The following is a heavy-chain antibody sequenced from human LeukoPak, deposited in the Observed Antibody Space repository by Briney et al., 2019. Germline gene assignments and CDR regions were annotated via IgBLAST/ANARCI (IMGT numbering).Heavy chain of an antibody. D-gene: IGHD3-9*01. CDR3: ARGLRTYYDILTGSESRRWDYFDY. J-gene: IGHJ4*02. Sequence: GAAVNVSCKASVYTYTRYHMHWVRQAPGQRGDGMGWISADNGNTNYAQKLQGRVTMTTDTSTSTAYMELRSLRSDDTAVYYCARGLRTYYDILTGSESRRWDYFDYWGQGTLVTVSS. CDR2: ISADNGNT. CDR1: VYTYTRYH. V-gene: IGHV1-18*04.